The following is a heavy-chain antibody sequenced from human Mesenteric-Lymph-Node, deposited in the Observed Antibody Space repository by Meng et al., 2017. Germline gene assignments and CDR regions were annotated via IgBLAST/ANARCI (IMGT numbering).Heavy chain of an antibody. CDR2: INHSGST. Sequence: GSLRLSCAVYGGSFSGYYWSWIRQPPGKGLEWIGEINHSGSTNYNPSLKSRVTISVDTSKNQFSLKLSSVTAADTAVYYCARGPYGDYGWFDPWGRGPL. J-gene: IGHJ5*02. CDR1: GGSFSGYY. CDR3: ARGPYGDYGWFDP. D-gene: IGHD4-17*01. V-gene: IGHV4-34*01.